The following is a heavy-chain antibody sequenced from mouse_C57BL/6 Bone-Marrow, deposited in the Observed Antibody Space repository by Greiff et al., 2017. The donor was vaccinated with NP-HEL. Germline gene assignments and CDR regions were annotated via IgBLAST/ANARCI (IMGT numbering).Heavy chain of an antibody. CDR1: GYTFTSYW. J-gene: IGHJ4*01. Sequence: VQLQQSGAELVKPGASVKMSCKASGYTFTSYWITWVKQRPGQGLEWIGDIYPGSGSTNYNEKFKSKATLTVDTSSSTAYMQLSSLTSEDSAVYYCARRTTVPYYYAMDYWGQGTSVTVSS. CDR3: ARRTTVPYYYAMDY. D-gene: IGHD1-1*01. V-gene: IGHV1-55*01. CDR2: IYPGSGST.